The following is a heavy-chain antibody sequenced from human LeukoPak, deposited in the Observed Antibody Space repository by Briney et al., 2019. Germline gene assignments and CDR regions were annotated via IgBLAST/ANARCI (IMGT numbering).Heavy chain of an antibody. CDR3: ARHGSGSYSWFDP. Sequence: SETLSLTCAVYGGSFSGYYWSWIRQPPGKGLEWIGYIYYSGSTNYNPSLKSRVTISVDTSKNQFSLKLSSVTAADTAVYYCARHGSGSYSWFDPWGQGTLVTVSS. V-gene: IGHV4-59*01. J-gene: IGHJ5*02. CDR2: IYYSGST. D-gene: IGHD3-10*01. CDR1: GGSFSGYY.